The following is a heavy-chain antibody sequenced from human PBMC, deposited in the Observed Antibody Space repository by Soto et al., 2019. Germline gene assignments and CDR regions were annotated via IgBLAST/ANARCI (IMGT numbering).Heavy chain of an antibody. CDR1: GFSFSAYG. Sequence: GGSLRLSCVASGFSFSAYGMHWVRQAPGKGPEWVAFIWFDGSQKHYVESVKGRFTVSRDNSKDTLYLEMNSLRVEDTAVYYCGRFYDNSAWPAFWGQGTLVTVSS. CDR3: GRFYDNSAWPAF. V-gene: IGHV3-33*01. D-gene: IGHD3-22*01. J-gene: IGHJ4*02. CDR2: IWFDGSQK.